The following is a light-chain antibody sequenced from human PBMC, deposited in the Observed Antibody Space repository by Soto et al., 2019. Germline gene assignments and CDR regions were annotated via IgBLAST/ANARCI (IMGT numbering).Light chain of an antibody. V-gene: IGKV1-27*01. Sequence: DIQMTQSPSSLSASIRDRVTITCRASQGISNYLAWYQQKPGKAPQLLIYAASTLQSGVPSRFSGSGSGTDFTLPISSLQHADVATYYCQQHNSAPLVTFGGGTKVEIK. CDR2: AAS. CDR3: QQHNSAPLVT. J-gene: IGKJ4*01. CDR1: QGISNY.